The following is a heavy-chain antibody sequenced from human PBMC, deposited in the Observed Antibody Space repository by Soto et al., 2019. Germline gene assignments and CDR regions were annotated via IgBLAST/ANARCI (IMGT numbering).Heavy chain of an antibody. Sequence: PGGSLRLSCAASGFTVSSNYMSWVRQAPGKGLEWVSVIYSGGSTYYADSVKGRFTISRDNSKNTLYLQMNSLRAEDTAVYYCARHYYYDSSGLYYFDYWGQGTLVTVSS. J-gene: IGHJ4*02. D-gene: IGHD3-22*01. CDR2: IYSGGST. CDR3: ARHYYYDSSGLYYFDY. V-gene: IGHV3-53*01. CDR1: GFTVSSNY.